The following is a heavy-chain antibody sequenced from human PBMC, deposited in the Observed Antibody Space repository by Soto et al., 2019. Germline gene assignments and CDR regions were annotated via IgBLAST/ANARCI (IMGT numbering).Heavy chain of an antibody. Sequence: GGSLRLSCAASGFTFSNYAMSWVRQAPGKGLEWVADIRDNGSGTYYVDSVEGRFTISRDNAKNSLYLQMNSLRAEDTAVYYCARDQRYEWLVRLLGYWGQGTLVTVSS. J-gene: IGHJ4*02. D-gene: IGHD6-19*01. CDR3: ARDQRYEWLVRLLGY. CDR2: IRDNGSGT. CDR1: GFTFSNYA. V-gene: IGHV3-7*03.